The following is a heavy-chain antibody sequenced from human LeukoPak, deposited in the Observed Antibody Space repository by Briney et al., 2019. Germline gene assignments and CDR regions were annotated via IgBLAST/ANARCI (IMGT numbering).Heavy chain of an antibody. Sequence: GGSPRLSCAASGFTFSSYGMSWVRQAPGKGLEWVSAISGSGGSTYYADSVKGRFTISRDNSKNTLYLQMNSLRAEDTAVYYCARDSAYSNYDLYYFDYWGQGTLVTVSS. CDR1: GFTFSSYG. CDR2: ISGSGGST. J-gene: IGHJ4*02. D-gene: IGHD4-11*01. V-gene: IGHV3-23*01. CDR3: ARDSAYSNYDLYYFDY.